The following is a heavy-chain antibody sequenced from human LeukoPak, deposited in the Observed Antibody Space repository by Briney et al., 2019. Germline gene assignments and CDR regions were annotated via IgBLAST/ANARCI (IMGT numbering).Heavy chain of an antibody. CDR1: GGSISSGSYY. V-gene: IGHV4-61*02. J-gene: IGHJ6*03. CDR3: ARVNYYYYYMDV. Sequence: SETLSLTCTVSGGSISSGSYYWSWIRQPAGKGLEWIGRIYISGGTNYNPSLKSRVAMSVDTSKNQFSLKLSSVTAADTAVYYCARVNYYYYYMDVWGKGTTVTISS. CDR2: IYISGGT.